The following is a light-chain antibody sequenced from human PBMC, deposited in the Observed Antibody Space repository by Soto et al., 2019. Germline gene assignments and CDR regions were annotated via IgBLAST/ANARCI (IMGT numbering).Light chain of an antibody. CDR3: SSYTGSSTSVI. Sequence: QSVLTQPASVSGSPGQSITISCTGTSSDVGTYNYVSWYQQHPGKAPKVMIYDVSNRPSGVSNRFSGSKSGNTASLTISGLQAEDVADYYCSSYTGSSTSVIFGGGTKLTVL. CDR2: DVS. J-gene: IGLJ2*01. CDR1: SSDVGTYNY. V-gene: IGLV2-14*03.